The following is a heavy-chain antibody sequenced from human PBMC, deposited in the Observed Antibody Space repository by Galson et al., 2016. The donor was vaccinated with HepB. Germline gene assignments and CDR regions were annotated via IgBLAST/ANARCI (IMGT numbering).Heavy chain of an antibody. CDR1: GFTFDEYA. CDR2: ISWNSGTM. CDR3: AKDMSAGAAASGCFDC. D-gene: IGHD6-13*01. Sequence: SLRLSCAASGFTFDEYAMHWVRQAPGKGLEWVSTISWNSGTMHYMDSVKGRFTTSRDNAKNSLYLQMDGLKTEDTALYYCAKDMSAGAAASGCFDCWGQGTLVTVSS. J-gene: IGHJ4*02. V-gene: IGHV3-9*01.